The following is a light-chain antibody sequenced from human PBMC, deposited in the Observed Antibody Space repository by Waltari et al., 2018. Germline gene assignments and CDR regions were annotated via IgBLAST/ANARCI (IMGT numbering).Light chain of an antibody. J-gene: IGKJ5*01. CDR3: QQSYGPPIT. Sequence: DIQMTQSPSSLSASVGDRVTITCRASQSISTYLNWYQQRPGKAPNLLIYAASSLQSGVPSRFSGSGSGTDFTLTISSLQPEDFATYYCQQSYGPPITFGPGTRLEIK. V-gene: IGKV1-39*01. CDR1: QSISTY. CDR2: AAS.